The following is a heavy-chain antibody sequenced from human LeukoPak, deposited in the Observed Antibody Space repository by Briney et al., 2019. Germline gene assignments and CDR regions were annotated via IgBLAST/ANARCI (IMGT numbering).Heavy chain of an antibody. Sequence: SGGSLRLSCAASGFTFSSYAMSWVRQAPGKGLEWVSAISGSGGSTYYADSVKGRFTISRDNSKNTLYLQMNSLRAEDTAVYYCAKEITMVRGVIDLYYYYGMDVWGQGTTVTVSS. J-gene: IGHJ6*02. CDR3: AKEITMVRGVIDLYYYYGMDV. V-gene: IGHV3-23*01. D-gene: IGHD3-10*01. CDR2: ISGSGGST. CDR1: GFTFSSYA.